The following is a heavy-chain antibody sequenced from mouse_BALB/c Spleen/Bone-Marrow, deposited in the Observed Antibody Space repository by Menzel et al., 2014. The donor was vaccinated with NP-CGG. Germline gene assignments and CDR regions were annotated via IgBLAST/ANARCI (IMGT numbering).Heavy chain of an antibody. V-gene: IGHV1S130*01. CDR1: GYTFTSSW. Sequence: VQLQQSGSVLVRPGASVKLSCKASGYTFTSSWMHWAKQRPGQGLEWIGEIHPNSGNTNYNEKFKGKATLTVDPSSSTTYVDLSSLTSEDSAVCYCARHHRYEYYFGYWGQGTTLTVSS. D-gene: IGHD2-14*01. J-gene: IGHJ2*01. CDR3: ARHHRYEYYFGY. CDR2: IHPNSGNT.